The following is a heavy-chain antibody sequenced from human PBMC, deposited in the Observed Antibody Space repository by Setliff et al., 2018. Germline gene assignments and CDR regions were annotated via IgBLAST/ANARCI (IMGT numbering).Heavy chain of an antibody. CDR1: GYTLTELS. J-gene: IGHJ5*02. D-gene: IGHD6-19*01. CDR2: INPDSGGT. CDR3: AREEVGRYSSGWYISSDNWFDP. Sequence: ASVKVSCKVSGYTLTELSRHWVRQAPGKGLEWMGRINPDSGGTNYAQKFQGRVTMTRDTSISTVYMELSRLRSDDTAVYYCAREEVGRYSSGWYISSDNWFDPWGQGTLVTVSS. V-gene: IGHV1-2*06.